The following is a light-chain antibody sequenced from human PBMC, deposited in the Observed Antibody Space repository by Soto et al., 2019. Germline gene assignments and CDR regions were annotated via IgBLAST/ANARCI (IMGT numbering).Light chain of an antibody. CDR3: QQRSSWPLT. V-gene: IGKV3-11*01. Sequence: EIVLTQSPATLSLSPGETATLSCRASQSVSSSLAWYQQKPGQTPRLLIYDASNRATGIPARFSGSGSGTGFTRTVSSLEPEDFAVYYCQQRSSWPLTFGGATKVEIK. CDR1: QSVSSS. J-gene: IGKJ4*01. CDR2: DAS.